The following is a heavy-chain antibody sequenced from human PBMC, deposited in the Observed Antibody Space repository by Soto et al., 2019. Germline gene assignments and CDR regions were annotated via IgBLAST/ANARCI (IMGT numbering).Heavy chain of an antibody. CDR3: AKYCSSDVCFDY. J-gene: IGHJ4*02. CDR2: ISGSGDTK. D-gene: IGHD2-8*01. CDR1: GFTFGSCS. V-gene: IGHV3-48*02. Sequence: GGSLRLSCASSGFTFGSCSMNWVRQAPGKGLEWVSFISGSGDTKYYADSVKGRFTISRDNAKNSLYLQMSSLRDEDTAVYYCAKYCSSDVCFDYWGQGTLVTVSS.